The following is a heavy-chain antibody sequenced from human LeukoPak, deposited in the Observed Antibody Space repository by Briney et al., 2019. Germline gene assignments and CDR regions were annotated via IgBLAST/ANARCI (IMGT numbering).Heavy chain of an antibody. V-gene: IGHV3-21*01. Sequence: GGSLRLSCAASGFTFSSYSMNWVRQAPGKGLEWVSSISSSSSYIYYADSVKGRFTISRDNAKNSLYLQMNSLRAEDTAVYYCARGGFYEYYYYMDVWGKGTTVTVSS. CDR1: GFTFSSYS. CDR3: ARGGFYEYYYYMDV. D-gene: IGHD2/OR15-2a*01. J-gene: IGHJ6*03. CDR2: ISSSSSYI.